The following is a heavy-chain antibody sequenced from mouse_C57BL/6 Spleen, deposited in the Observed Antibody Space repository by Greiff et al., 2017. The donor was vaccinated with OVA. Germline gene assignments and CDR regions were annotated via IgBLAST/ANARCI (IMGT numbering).Heavy chain of an antibody. CDR1: GFTFSDYG. V-gene: IGHV5-17*01. CDR3: ARRLYDGYYGYFDY. J-gene: IGHJ2*01. Sequence: EVQLVESGGGLVKPGGSLKLSCAASGFTFSDYGMHWVRQAPEKGLEWVAYISSGSSTIYYADTVKGRFTISRDNAKNTLFLQMTSLRSEDTAMYYCARRLYDGYYGYFDYWGQGTTLTVSS. D-gene: IGHD2-3*01. CDR2: ISSGSSTI.